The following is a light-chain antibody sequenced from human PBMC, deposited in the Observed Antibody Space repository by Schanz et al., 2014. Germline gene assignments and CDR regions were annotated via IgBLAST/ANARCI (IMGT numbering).Light chain of an antibody. V-gene: IGKV3-15*01. Sequence: EIVMTQSPATLSVSPGERATLSCRASQSVSSNLAWYQQKPGQAPRLLIYGASTRAIGIPARFSGSGSGTEFTLTISSLQSEDFAVYYCQQCGSSRWTFGQGTKVEIK. CDR2: GAS. CDR1: QSVSSN. J-gene: IGKJ1*01. CDR3: QQCGSSRWT.